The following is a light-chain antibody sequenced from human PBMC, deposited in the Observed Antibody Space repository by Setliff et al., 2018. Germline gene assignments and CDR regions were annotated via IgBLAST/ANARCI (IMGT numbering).Light chain of an antibody. J-gene: IGLJ1*01. CDR3: NAYTSGSTYV. CDR2: AVS. Sequence: SVLTQPASVSGSPGQSITISCSGTSSDVGSYDLVSWYQQHPGKAPKLIIYAVSDRPSGVSNRFSGSKSGNTASLTISGLQTEDEADYYCNAYTSGSTYVFGTGTKGTV. V-gene: IGLV2-14*03. CDR1: SSDVGSYDL.